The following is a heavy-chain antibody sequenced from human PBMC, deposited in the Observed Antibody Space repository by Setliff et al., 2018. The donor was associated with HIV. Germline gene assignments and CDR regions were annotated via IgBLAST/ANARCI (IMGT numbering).Heavy chain of an antibody. CDR3: VTGGSSGAFDI. Sequence: ASVKVSCKASGYTFTGYYIHWVRQAPGQGLQWMGWVNPNSGGTNSAQEFQGRVTMTRDTSISTAYMELTWLKPDDTAVYYCVTGGSSGAFDIWGQGTMVTVSS. V-gene: IGHV1-2*02. CDR1: GYTFTGYY. CDR2: VNPNSGGT. J-gene: IGHJ3*02. D-gene: IGHD6-13*01.